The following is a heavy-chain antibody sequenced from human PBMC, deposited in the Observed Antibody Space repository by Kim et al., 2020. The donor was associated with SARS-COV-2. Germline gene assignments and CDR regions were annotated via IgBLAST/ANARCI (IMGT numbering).Heavy chain of an antibody. Sequence: GGSLRLSCAASGFTFSSYEMNWVRQAPGKGLEWVSYISSSGSTIYYADSVKGRFTISRDNAKNSLYLQMNSLRAEDTAVYYCARSPSRSIVLIAGRFDPWGQGTLVTVSS. CDR3: ARSPSRSIVLIAGRFDP. D-gene: IGHD2-8*01. CDR2: ISSSGSTI. V-gene: IGHV3-48*03. J-gene: IGHJ5*02. CDR1: GFTFSSYE.